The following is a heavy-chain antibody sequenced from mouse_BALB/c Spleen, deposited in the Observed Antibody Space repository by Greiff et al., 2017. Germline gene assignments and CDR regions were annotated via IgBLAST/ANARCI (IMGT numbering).Heavy chain of an antibody. Sequence: DVMLVESGGGLVKPGGSLKLSCAASGFTFSDYYMYWVRQTPEKRLEWVATISDGGSYTYYPDSVKGRFTISRDNAKNNLYLQMSSLKSEDTAMYYCARDGYFDVWGAGTTVTVSS. V-gene: IGHV5-4*02. J-gene: IGHJ1*01. CDR3: ARDGYFDV. CDR1: GFTFSDYY. CDR2: ISDGGSYT.